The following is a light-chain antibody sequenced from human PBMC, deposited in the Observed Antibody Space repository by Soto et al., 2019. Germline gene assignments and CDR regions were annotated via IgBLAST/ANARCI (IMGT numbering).Light chain of an antibody. J-gene: IGKJ1*01. CDR1: QTVSRMY. V-gene: IGKV3D-7*01. CDR2: GTS. CDR3: HRDFNMPWR. Sequence: EIVLTQSPVTLSLSPGERATLSCRASQTVSRMYLSWFQQKPGQAPRLLIYGTSTRATGIPVRFSGSGSGTDFTLTISSRQPADCAVYFCHRDFNMPWRFGEGNKVDI.